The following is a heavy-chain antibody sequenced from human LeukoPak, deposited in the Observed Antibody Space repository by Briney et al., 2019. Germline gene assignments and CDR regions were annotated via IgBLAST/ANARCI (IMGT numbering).Heavy chain of an antibody. CDR2: LSSDGITQ. D-gene: IGHD3-22*01. J-gene: IGHJ4*02. Sequence: GGSLRLSCVASGFSLTSYAMHWVRQAPGKGLEWVTILSSDGITQNYADSVRGRFTISRDDPKKTLYLQMNGLRREDTAIYYCARGAPRVVAFDHWGQGALVTVSS. CDR1: GFSLTSYA. V-gene: IGHV3-30*04. CDR3: ARGAPRVVAFDH.